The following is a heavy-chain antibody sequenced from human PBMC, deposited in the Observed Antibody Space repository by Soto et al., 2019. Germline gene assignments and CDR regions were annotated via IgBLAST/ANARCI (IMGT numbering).Heavy chain of an antibody. Sequence: VQLQESAPGLVKPSEPLSLTCTVSADSISAYYWSWIRQPPGKGLEWIEYVYYSGYSYYNPSLERRVTISVDTSKSQFSLKLNSVTAADTAVYYCARTTYGDDAFEIWGQGTMVTVSS. CDR1: ADSISAYY. D-gene: IGHD4-17*01. J-gene: IGHJ3*02. CDR3: ARTTYGDDAFEI. CDR2: VYYSGYS. V-gene: IGHV4-59*01.